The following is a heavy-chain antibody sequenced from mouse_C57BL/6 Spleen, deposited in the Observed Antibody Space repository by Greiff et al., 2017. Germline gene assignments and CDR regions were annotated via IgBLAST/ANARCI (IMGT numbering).Heavy chain of an antibody. J-gene: IGHJ2*01. CDR1: GFNIKDDY. Sequence: EVQLQQSGAELVRPGASVKLSCTASGFNIKDDYMHWVKQRPEQGLEWIGWIDPENGDTEYASKFQGKATITADTSSNTAYLQLSSLTSEDTAVYYCTTERIYYYGSSDYWGQGTTLTVSS. V-gene: IGHV14-4*01. CDR2: IDPENGDT. D-gene: IGHD1-1*01. CDR3: TTERIYYYGSSDY.